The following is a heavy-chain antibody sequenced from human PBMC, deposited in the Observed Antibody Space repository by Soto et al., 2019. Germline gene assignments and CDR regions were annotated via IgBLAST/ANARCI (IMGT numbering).Heavy chain of an antibody. D-gene: IGHD3-16*02. CDR1: GGTFSSYA. CDR2: IIPIFGTA. J-gene: IGHJ3*02. Sequence: QVQLVQSGAEVKKPGSSVKVSCKASGGTFSSYAISWLRQAPGQGLEWMGGIIPIFGTANYAQKFPGRVTITADESTSTAYMELSSLRSEDTAVYYCARGDHDYVWGSDRPKDVGWAFDIWGQGTMVTVSS. CDR3: ARGDHDYVWGSDRPKDVGWAFDI. V-gene: IGHV1-69*01.